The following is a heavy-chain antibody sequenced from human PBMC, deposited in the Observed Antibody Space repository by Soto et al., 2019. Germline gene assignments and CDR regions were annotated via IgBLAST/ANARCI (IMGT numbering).Heavy chain of an antibody. Sequence: QVQLQESGPGLVKPSETLSLTCTVSGGSISSYYWSWVRQPPEGGLECIGYIYYSGITNYNPSLKSRVTISVDTSKNQFSLKLSSVTAADTAVYYCARARQWLSSYYFDYWGQGTLVTVSS. J-gene: IGHJ4*02. V-gene: IGHV4-59*01. CDR2: IYYSGIT. D-gene: IGHD6-19*01. CDR3: ARARQWLSSYYFDY. CDR1: GGSISSYY.